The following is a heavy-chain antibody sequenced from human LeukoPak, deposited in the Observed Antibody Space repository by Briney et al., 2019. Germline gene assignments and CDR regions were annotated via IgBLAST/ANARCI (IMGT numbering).Heavy chain of an antibody. CDR1: GYLFTNYG. D-gene: IGHD1-14*01. CDR2: ISGYNGNT. CDR3: VRDRAEWIDQYYGMDV. J-gene: IGHJ6*02. Sequence: ASVKVSCKASGYLFTNYGTSWVRQAPGQGLEWMGWISGYNGNTNSAQKVQGRVTMTTDTSTSTAYMELRSLRSDDTAVYYCVRDRAEWIDQYYGMDVWGQGTTVTVSS. V-gene: IGHV1-18*01.